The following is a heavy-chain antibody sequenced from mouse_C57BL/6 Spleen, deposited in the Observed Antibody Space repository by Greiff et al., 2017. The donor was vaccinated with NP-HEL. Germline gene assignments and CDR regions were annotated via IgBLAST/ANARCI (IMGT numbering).Heavy chain of an antibody. CDR1: GFTFSSYT. J-gene: IGHJ3*01. Sequence: EVMLVESGGGLVKPGGSLKLSCAASGFTFSSYTMSWVRQTPEKRLEWVATISGGGGNTYYPDSVKGRFTISRDNAKNTLYLQMSSLRSEDTALYYCASPYSNYPAWFAYWGQGTLVTVSA. CDR2: ISGGGGNT. D-gene: IGHD2-5*01. CDR3: ASPYSNYPAWFAY. V-gene: IGHV5-9*01.